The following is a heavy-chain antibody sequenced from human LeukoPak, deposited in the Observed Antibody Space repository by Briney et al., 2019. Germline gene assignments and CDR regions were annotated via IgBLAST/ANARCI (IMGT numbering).Heavy chain of an antibody. J-gene: IGHJ4*02. CDR2: IIPIFGTA. V-gene: IGHV1-69*05. D-gene: IGHD2-2*01. CDR1: GGTFSSYA. Sequence: SVKVSCKASGGTFSSYAISWVRQAPGQGLEWMGGIIPIFGTANYAQKFQGRVTITTDESTSTAYKELSSLRSEDTAVYYCARGPYCSSTSRLCPDFDYWGQGALVTVSS. CDR3: ARGPYCSSTSRLCPDFDY.